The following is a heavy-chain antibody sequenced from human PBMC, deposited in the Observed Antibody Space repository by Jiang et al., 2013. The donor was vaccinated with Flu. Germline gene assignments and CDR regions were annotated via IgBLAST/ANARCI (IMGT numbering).Heavy chain of an antibody. CDR3: ARQEEYYYDSSGYYYFDY. CDR1: YW. D-gene: IGHD3-22*01. Sequence: YWIGWVRQMPGKAWSGWGSSILVTPDTRYSPSFQGQVTISADKSISTAYLQWSSLKASDTAMYYCARQEEYYYDSSGYYYFDYWGQGTLVTVSS. J-gene: IGHJ4*02. CDR2: SILVTPDT. V-gene: IGHV5-51*01.